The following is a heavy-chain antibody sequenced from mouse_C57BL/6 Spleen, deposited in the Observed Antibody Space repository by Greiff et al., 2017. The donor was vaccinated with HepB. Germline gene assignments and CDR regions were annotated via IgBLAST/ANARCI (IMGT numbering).Heavy chain of an antibody. CDR3: AIAPYLDY. Sequence: DVHLVESGGGLVKPGGSLKLSCAASGFTFSDYGMHWVRQAPEKGLEWVAYISSGSSTIYYADTVKGRFTISRDNAKNTLFLQMTSLRSEDTAMYYCAIAPYLDYWGQGTTLTVSS. V-gene: IGHV5-17*01. CDR1: GFTFSDYG. D-gene: IGHD1-3*01. J-gene: IGHJ2*01. CDR2: ISSGSSTI.